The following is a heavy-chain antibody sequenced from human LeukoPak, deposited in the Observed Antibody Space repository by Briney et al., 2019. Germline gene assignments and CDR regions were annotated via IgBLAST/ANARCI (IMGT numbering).Heavy chain of an antibody. J-gene: IGHJ3*02. CDR1: GGSISSYY. Sequence: PSETLSLTCTVSGGSISSYYWSWIRQPPGKGLEWIGYIYYSGSTNYNPSLKSRVTISVDTSKNQFSLKLSSVTAADTAVYYCALRDFSGSSGAFDIWGQGTMVTVSS. D-gene: IGHD3-10*01. CDR2: IYYSGST. CDR3: ALRDFSGSSGAFDI. V-gene: IGHV4-59*01.